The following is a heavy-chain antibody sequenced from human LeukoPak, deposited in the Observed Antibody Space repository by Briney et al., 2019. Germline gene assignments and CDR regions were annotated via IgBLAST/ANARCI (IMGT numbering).Heavy chain of an antibody. CDR2: INTYSGNT. D-gene: IGHD3-10*01. J-gene: IGHJ5*02. CDR1: GYTFPSYV. V-gene: IGHV1-18*04. CDR3: ARDYPGFGELFGNWFDP. Sequence: SVNVSCLASGYTFPSYVISGVRQPPAQGLEGMGWINTYSGNTNYAQKLQGRVTMTPDTSTSSAYMELRSLRSDETAVYYCARDYPGFGELFGNWFDPWGQGTLVTVSS.